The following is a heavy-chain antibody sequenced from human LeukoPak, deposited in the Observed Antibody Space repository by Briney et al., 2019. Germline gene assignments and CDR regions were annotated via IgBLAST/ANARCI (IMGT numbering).Heavy chain of an antibody. Sequence: GGSLRLSCAASGFTFSSYAMSWVRQAPGKGLEWVSAISGSGGSTYYADSVKGRFTISRDNSKNTLYLQMNSLRAEDTAVYYCARARFQHYYGSGSYYLVGMDVWGQGTTVTVSS. J-gene: IGHJ6*02. CDR3: ARARFQHYYGSGSYYLVGMDV. V-gene: IGHV3-23*01. D-gene: IGHD3-10*01. CDR1: GFTFSSYA. CDR2: ISGSGGST.